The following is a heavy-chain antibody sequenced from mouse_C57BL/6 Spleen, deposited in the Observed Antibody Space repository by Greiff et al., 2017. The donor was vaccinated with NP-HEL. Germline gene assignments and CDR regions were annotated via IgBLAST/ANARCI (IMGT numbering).Heavy chain of an antibody. CDR2: ISYDGSN. Sequence: EVKLVESGPGLVKPSQSLSLTCSVTGYSITSGYYWNWIRQFPGNKLEWMGYISYDGSNNYNPSLKNRISITRDTSKNQFFLKLNSVTTEDTATYYCARRDASPWYFDVWGTGTTVTVSS. CDR3: ARRDASPWYFDV. J-gene: IGHJ1*03. D-gene: IGHD6-1*01. V-gene: IGHV3-6*01. CDR1: GYSITSGYY.